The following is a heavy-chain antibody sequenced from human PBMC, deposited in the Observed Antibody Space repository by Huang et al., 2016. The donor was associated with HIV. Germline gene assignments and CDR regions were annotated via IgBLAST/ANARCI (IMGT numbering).Heavy chain of an antibody. J-gene: IGHJ5*02. V-gene: IGHV4-34*01. CDR2: IEHSGRT. D-gene: IGHD4-17*01. CDR3: ARGLKHYGGNPRDNWFDP. Sequence: QVQLQQWGAGLLKPSETLSLTCAVYGGSFSGYYWNWIRQPPGKGLEGIGAIEHSGRTKYNPSPNSRGTVSGDTSKNQFSLKLSSVTAADTAVYYCARGLKHYGGNPRDNWFDPWGQGTLVTVSS. CDR1: GGSFSGYY.